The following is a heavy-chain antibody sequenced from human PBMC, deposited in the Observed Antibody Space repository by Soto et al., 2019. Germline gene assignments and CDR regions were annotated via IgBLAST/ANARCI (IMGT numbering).Heavy chain of an antibody. CDR1: GFTVSSNY. D-gene: IGHD1-26*01. CDR3: AREVGATPYYYYGMDV. CDR2: IYSGGST. Sequence: GGSLRLSCVASGFTVSSNYMSWVRQAPGKGLEWVSVIYSGGSTYYADSVKGRFTISRDNSKNTLYLQMNSLRAEDTAVYYCAREVGATPYYYYGMDVWGQGTTVTVSS. J-gene: IGHJ6*02. V-gene: IGHV3-53*01.